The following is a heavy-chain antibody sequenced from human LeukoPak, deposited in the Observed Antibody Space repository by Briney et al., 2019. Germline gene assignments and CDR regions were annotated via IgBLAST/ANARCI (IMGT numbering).Heavy chain of an antibody. CDR2: ISAYNGNT. CDR3: ARDRYYYGSGRLFDY. CDR1: GYTFTSYG. V-gene: IGHV1-18*01. D-gene: IGHD3-10*01. Sequence: ASVKVSCKASGYTFTSYGISWVRQAPGQGLEWMGWISAYNGNTNYAQKFQGRVTITRDTSASTAYMELSSLRSEDTAVYYCARDRYYYGSGRLFDYWGQGTLVTVSS. J-gene: IGHJ4*02.